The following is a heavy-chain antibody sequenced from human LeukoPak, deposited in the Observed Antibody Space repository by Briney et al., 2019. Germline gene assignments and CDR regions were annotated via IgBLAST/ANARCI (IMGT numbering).Heavy chain of an antibody. CDR1: GYTFTSYG. CDR3: ASSLYDFWSGYYTPGAFDI. CDR2: ISAYSGGT. Sequence: ASVKVSCKASGYTFTSYGISWVRQAPGQGLEWMGWISAYSGGTNYAQKFQGRVTMTRDTSISTAYMELSRLRSDDTAVYYCASSLYDFWSGYYTPGAFDIWGQGTMVTVSS. V-gene: IGHV1-2*02. D-gene: IGHD3-3*01. J-gene: IGHJ3*02.